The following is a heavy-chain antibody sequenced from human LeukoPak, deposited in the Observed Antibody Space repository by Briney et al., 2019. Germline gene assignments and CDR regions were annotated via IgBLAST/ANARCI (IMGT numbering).Heavy chain of an antibody. V-gene: IGHV3-21*01. CDR2: ISSSSSYI. D-gene: IGHD4-17*01. J-gene: IGHJ4*02. CDR1: GFTFSSYS. CDR3: ARRERSYGDYVVDY. Sequence: GGSLRLSCAASGFTFSSYSMNWVRQAPGKGLEWVSSISSSSSYIYYADSVKGRFTISRDNAKNSLYLQMNSLRAEDTAVYYCARRERSYGDYVVDYWGQGTLVTVSS.